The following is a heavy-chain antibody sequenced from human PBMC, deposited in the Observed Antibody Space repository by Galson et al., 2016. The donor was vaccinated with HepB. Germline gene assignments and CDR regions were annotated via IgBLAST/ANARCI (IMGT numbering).Heavy chain of an antibody. Sequence: SLRLSCAASGFTFEVYEMSWVRQAPGKGLEWVALIRTVPLSGTKDYAASVKGRFTVSKDESKNIAYLQMNSLKTEDTGVYYCTGPYRSGWYPLHHWGRGTLVTVSS. V-gene: IGHV3-49*04. CDR2: IRTVPLSGTK. CDR1: GFTFEVYE. D-gene: IGHD6-13*01. J-gene: IGHJ1*01. CDR3: TGPYRSGWYPLHH.